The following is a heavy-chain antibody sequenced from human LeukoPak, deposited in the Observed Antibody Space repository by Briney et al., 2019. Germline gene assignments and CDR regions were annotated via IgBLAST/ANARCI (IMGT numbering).Heavy chain of an antibody. CDR2: ISYDGSNK. J-gene: IGHJ4*02. Sequence: GGSLRLSCAASGFTFSSYGMHWVRQAPGKGLEWVAGISYDGSNKYYADSVKGRFTISRDNSKNTLYLQMNSLRAEDTAVYYCASPINYYDSSGLGDYWGQGTLVTVSS. CDR1: GFTFSSYG. D-gene: IGHD3-22*01. V-gene: IGHV3-30*03. CDR3: ASPINYYDSSGLGDY.